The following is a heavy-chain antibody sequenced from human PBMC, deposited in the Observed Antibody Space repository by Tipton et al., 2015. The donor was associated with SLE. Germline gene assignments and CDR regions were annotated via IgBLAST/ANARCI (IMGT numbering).Heavy chain of an antibody. CDR3: ARGVFGPDY. D-gene: IGHD3-3*01. CDR1: GASISSHY. CDR2: MYYTGSA. V-gene: IGHV4-59*08. Sequence: TLSLTCTVSGASISSHYWSWIRQPPGKGLEWIGYMYYTGSAHYNPSLRNRVTMSLDTSKNQFSLKLSSVTAADTAVYYCARGVFGPDYWGQGTLVTVSS. J-gene: IGHJ4*02.